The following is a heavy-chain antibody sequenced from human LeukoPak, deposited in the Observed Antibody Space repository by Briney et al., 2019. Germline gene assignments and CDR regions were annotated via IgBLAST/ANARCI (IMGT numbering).Heavy chain of an antibody. J-gene: IGHJ4*02. CDR3: ASRQGYCSSPSCYAYFDY. CDR1: AFTVSGNY. CDR2: IDRDST. Sequence: PGGSLRLSCAASAFTVSGNYMTWVRQAPGKGLEWVSLIDRDSTYYADSVKGRFTISRDNSKNTVYLQMNSLRAEDTAVYYCASRQGYCSSPSCYAYFDYWGQGTLATVSS. D-gene: IGHD2-2*01. V-gene: IGHV3-53*01.